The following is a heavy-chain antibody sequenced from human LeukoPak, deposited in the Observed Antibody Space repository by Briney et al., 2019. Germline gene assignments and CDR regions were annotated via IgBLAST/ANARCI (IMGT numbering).Heavy chain of an antibody. J-gene: IGHJ5*02. CDR3: ARVGFSNWWFDP. CDR1: GFTVSSNY. Sequence: GGSLRLSCAASGFTVSSNYMSWVRQAPGKGLEWVSVIYSGGSTYYADSVKGRFTISRDNSKNTLYLQMNSLRAEDTAVHYCARVGFSNWWFDPWGQGTLVTVSS. V-gene: IGHV3-66*02. D-gene: IGHD4-11*01. CDR2: IYSGGST.